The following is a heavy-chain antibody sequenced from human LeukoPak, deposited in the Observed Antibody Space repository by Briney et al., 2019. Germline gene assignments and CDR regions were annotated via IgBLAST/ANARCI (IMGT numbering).Heavy chain of an antibody. CDR1: GGSLNSNSYY. D-gene: IGHD3-9*01. CDR2: LYYSGST. J-gene: IGHJ3*02. V-gene: IGHV4-39*01. Sequence: TSETLSLTCTVSGGSLNSNSYYWGWIRQPPGKGLEWIGSLYYSGSTYYNSALKSRVTVSVDTSKNQFSLRLRSVTAADTAVYYCARQGSGPLTGLDIWGQGTMVTVSS. CDR3: ARQGSGPLTGLDI.